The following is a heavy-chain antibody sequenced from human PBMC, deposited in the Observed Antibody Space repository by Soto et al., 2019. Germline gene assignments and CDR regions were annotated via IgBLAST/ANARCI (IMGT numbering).Heavy chain of an antibody. CDR1: GFTFSSYA. CDR3: AKARGYSGYYRDDAFDI. J-gene: IGHJ3*02. CDR2: ISGSGGST. Sequence: EVQLLESGGGLVQPGGSLRLSCAASGFTFSSYAMSWVRQAPGKGLEWVSAISGSGGSTYYADSVKGRFTISRDNSKNTLYLQMNSLRAEDTAVYYCAKARGYSGYYRDDAFDIWGQGTMVTVSS. D-gene: IGHD5-12*01. V-gene: IGHV3-23*01.